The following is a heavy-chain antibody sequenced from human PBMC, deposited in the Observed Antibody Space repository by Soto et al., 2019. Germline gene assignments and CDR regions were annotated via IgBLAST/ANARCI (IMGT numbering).Heavy chain of an antibody. V-gene: IGHV3-23*01. D-gene: IGHD3-10*02. Sequence: GGSLRLSCAASGFTFKNYAMTWVRQAPGKGLEWVSSISGSGTSTYDADSVRGRFTISRDNSEDTLHLQMNTLRAEDTAMYYCAKDRGPHARSCSTGCGQGTQVTVSS. CDR3: AKDRGPHARSCSTG. CDR2: ISGSGTST. CDR1: GFTFKNYA. J-gene: IGHJ4*02.